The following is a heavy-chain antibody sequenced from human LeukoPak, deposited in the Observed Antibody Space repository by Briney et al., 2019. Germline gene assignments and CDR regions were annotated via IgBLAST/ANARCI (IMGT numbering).Heavy chain of an antibody. Sequence: GASVKVSCKTSGYSFTGHYMHWVRQAPGQGLGWMGLINPNSGETNYAKKFQGRVTMTRDTSISTAYMELSRLKSDDTAVYYCAKDMAAVAGQGYECFDYWGQGTLVTVSS. CDR2: INPNSGET. CDR1: GYSFTGHY. D-gene: IGHD6-19*01. CDR3: AKDMAAVAGQGYECFDY. J-gene: IGHJ4*02. V-gene: IGHV1-2*02.